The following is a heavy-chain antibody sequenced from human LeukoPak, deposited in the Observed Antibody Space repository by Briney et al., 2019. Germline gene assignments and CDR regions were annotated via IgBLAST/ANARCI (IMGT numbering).Heavy chain of an antibody. J-gene: IGHJ4*02. CDR1: GFTFEHYA. CDR3: AKALYGSGSYHNYAFEY. CDR2: ISWDSGNI. Sequence: PGRSLRLSCAASGFTFEHYAMHWVRQAPGKGLEWVSGISWDSGNIGYADSVKGRFTISRDNAKNSLYLLMNSLRPEDTALYYCAKALYGSGSYHNYAFEYWGQGTLVTVSS. D-gene: IGHD3-10*01. V-gene: IGHV3-9*01.